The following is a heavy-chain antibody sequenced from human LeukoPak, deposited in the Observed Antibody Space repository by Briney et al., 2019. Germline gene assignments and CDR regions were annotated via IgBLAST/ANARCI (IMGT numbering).Heavy chain of an antibody. Sequence: SETLSLTCTVSGGSISSYYWSWIRQPPGKALEWIGYIYYSGSTNYNPSLKSRVTISVDTSKNQVSLNLSSVTAADTAVYYCARGVGAVAREDCWGQGTLVTVSS. J-gene: IGHJ4*02. CDR1: GGSISSYY. CDR3: ARGVGAVAREDC. V-gene: IGHV4-59*01. CDR2: IYYSGST. D-gene: IGHD6-19*01.